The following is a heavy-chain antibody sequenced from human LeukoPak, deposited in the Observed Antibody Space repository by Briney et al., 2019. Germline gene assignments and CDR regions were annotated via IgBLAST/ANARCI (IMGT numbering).Heavy chain of an antibody. V-gene: IGHV4-59*08. CDR2: IYYTGNT. CDR1: GGSISNYY. D-gene: IGHD6-6*01. CDR3: ARRGISSSLTPALDY. J-gene: IGHJ4*02. Sequence: PSETLSLTCTVSGGSISNYYWNWIRQPPGQGLEWIGYIYYTGNTDYNPSLKSRVTISVDTSKNQFSLKLSSVTAADTAVYYCARRGISSSLTPALDYWGQGTLVTVSS.